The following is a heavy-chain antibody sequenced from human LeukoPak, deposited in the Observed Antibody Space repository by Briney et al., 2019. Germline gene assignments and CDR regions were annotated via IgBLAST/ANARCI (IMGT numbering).Heavy chain of an antibody. D-gene: IGHD3-16*01. Sequence: GGSLKLSCAASGFTFSGSAMHWVRQASGKGLEWVGRIRSKANSYATAYAASVKGRFTISRDDSKNTAYLQMNSLKTEDTVVYYCTRLIGGPKGGYWGQGTLVTVSS. CDR1: GFTFSGSA. J-gene: IGHJ4*02. V-gene: IGHV3-73*01. CDR3: TRLIGGPKGGY. CDR2: IRSKANSYAT.